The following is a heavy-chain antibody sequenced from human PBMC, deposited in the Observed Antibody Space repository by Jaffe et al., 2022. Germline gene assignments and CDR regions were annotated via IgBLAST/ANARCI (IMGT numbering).Heavy chain of an antibody. CDR3: ATDPVSRDGYNSLPRDAFDI. J-gene: IGHJ3*02. CDR1: GYTFTDYY. V-gene: IGHV1-69-2*01. D-gene: IGHD5-12*01. CDR2: VDPEDGET. Sequence: EVQLVQSGAEVKKPGATVKISCKVSGYTFTDYYMHWVQQAPGKGLEWMGLVDPEDGETIYAEKFQGRVTITADTSTDTAYMELSSLRSEDTAVYYCATDPVSRDGYNSLPRDAFDIWGQGTMVTVSS.